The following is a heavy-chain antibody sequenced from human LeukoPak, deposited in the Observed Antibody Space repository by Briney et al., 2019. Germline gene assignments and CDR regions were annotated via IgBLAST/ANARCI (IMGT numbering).Heavy chain of an antibody. CDR3: ARGRSRGGYFPDPFDY. J-gene: IGHJ4*02. Sequence: PSETLSLTCTVSGGSISSSSYYWGWIRQPPGKGLEWIGSIYYSGSTYYNPSLKSRVTISVDTSKNQFSLKLSSVTAADTAVYYCARGRSRGGYFPDPFDYWGQGTLVTVSS. D-gene: IGHD2/OR15-2a*01. CDR2: IYYSGST. CDR1: GGSISSSSYY. V-gene: IGHV4-39*07.